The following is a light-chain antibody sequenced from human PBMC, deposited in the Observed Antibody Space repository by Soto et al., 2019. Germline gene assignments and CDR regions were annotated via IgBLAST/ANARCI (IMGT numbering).Light chain of an antibody. Sequence: QSALTQPRSVSGSPGQSVTISCTGTSSDVGGYNYVSWYQQHPGKAPKLMIYDVSKRPSGVPDRFSGSKSGNTASLSISGLQAEDEADYYCCSYAGSYTLWVFGGGTQLTVL. J-gene: IGLJ3*02. CDR3: CSYAGSYTLWV. V-gene: IGLV2-11*01. CDR2: DVS. CDR1: SSDVGGYNY.